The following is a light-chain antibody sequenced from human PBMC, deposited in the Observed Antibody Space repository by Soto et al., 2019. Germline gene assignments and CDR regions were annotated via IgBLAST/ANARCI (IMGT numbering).Light chain of an antibody. J-gene: IGLJ2*01. Sequence: QLVLTQPPSVSGAPGQRVTISCTGSRSNIGAGYDVHWYQQFPGTAPKLLIYGNTNRPSGVPDRFSGTKSGTSASLAITGLQVEDEADYYCQSYDSSLVVFGGGTKLTVL. V-gene: IGLV1-40*01. CDR2: GNT. CDR1: RSNIGAGYD. CDR3: QSYDSSLVV.